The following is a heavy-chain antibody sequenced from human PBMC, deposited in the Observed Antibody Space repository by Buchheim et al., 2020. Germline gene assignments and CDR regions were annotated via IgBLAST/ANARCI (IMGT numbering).Heavy chain of an antibody. D-gene: IGHD6-13*01. J-gene: IGHJ4*02. CDR1: GLTFSNYA. Sequence: EVQLLESGGGLIQPGGSLRLSCVASGLTFSNYAMSWVRQAPGKSLEWVSSINGRASTTYYSQSVKGRFTISSGNAKNTLSLQMNSLTAEDSAIYYCTKGRAAAGTAYFDFWGQGTL. CDR3: TKGRAAAGTAYFDF. V-gene: IGHV3-23*01. CDR2: INGRASTT.